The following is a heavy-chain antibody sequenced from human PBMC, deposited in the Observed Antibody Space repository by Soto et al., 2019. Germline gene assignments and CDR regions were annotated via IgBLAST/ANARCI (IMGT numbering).Heavy chain of an antibody. V-gene: IGHV4-34*01. J-gene: IGHJ6*02. CDR2: INHSGST. Sequence: PLVTLSLPYSVFCGKFIGYYWSWIRQPPGKGLEWIGEINHSGSTNYNPSLKSRVTISVDTSKNQFSLKLSSVTAADTAVYYCARGRYCSSTSCNLGVYYYYGMDVWGQGTTVTVSS. CDR3: ARGRYCSSTSCNLGVYYYYGMDV. D-gene: IGHD2-2*01. CDR1: CGKFIGYY.